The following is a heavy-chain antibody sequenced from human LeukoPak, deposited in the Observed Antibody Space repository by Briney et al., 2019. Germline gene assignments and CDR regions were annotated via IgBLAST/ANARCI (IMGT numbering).Heavy chain of an antibody. D-gene: IGHD3-22*01. V-gene: IGHV1-46*01. CDR1: GYTFTSNY. CDR3: AGRYDSSGYPLH. CDR2: ISPSGGST. Sequence: ASVKVSCKAFGYTFTSNYMHWVRQAPGQGPEWMGVISPSGGSTTYAQKFQGRVTLTRDMSTSTDYLELSSLRSEDTAVYYCAGRYDSSGYPLHWGQGTLVTVSS. J-gene: IGHJ4*02.